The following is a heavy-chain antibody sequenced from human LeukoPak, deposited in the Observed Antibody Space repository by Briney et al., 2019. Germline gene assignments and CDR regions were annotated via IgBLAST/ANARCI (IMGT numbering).Heavy chain of an antibody. CDR1: GFTFSTHS. Sequence: GSLRLSCSASGFTFSTHSNYWVRQAPGKGLEWVSSISASSNFIHYAESVRGRFTISRDNAKNSLYLKMNSLGAQDTAVYYCARPATGYCSSAGCHWDSWGQGTLVTVSS. D-gene: IGHD2-2*01. CDR2: ISASSNFI. V-gene: IGHV3-21*01. J-gene: IGHJ4*02. CDR3: ARPATGYCSSAGCHWDS.